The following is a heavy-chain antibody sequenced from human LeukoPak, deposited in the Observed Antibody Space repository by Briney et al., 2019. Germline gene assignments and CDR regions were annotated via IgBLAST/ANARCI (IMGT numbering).Heavy chain of an antibody. J-gene: IGHJ3*02. D-gene: IGHD2-2*01. CDR1: GGSISSSSYY. V-gene: IGHV4-39*01. CDR2: LYYSGST. CDR3: ARLAYIVVVPAAIRVGYAFDI. Sequence: SETLSLTCTVSGGSISSSSYYWGWIRQPPGKGLEWIGSLYYSGSTYYNPSLKSRVTISVDTSKIQFSLKLSSVTAADTAVYYCARLAYIVVVPAAIRVGYAFDIWGQGTMVTVSS.